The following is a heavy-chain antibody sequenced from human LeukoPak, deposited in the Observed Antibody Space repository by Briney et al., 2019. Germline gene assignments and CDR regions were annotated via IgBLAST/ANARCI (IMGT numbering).Heavy chain of an antibody. CDR3: ARVPPYSSVNAFDI. CDR2: INHSGST. J-gene: IGHJ3*02. Sequence: SETLSLTCAVYGGSVSGYYWSWIRQPPGKGLEWIGEINHSGSTNYNPSRKSRVTISVDTSKNQFSLKLSSVTAADTAGYYCARVPPYSSVNAFDIWGQGTLVTVSS. CDR1: GGSVSGYY. V-gene: IGHV4-34*01. D-gene: IGHD6-25*01.